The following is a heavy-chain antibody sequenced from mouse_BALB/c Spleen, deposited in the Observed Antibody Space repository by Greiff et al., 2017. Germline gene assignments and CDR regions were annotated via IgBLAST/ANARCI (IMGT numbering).Heavy chain of an antibody. V-gene: IGHV8-12*01. CDR2: IDWDDDK. CDR1: GFSLSTSGMG. CDR3: ARRGGNYGAMDY. D-gene: IGHD2-1*01. Sequence: QVTLKVSGPGILQPSQTLSLTCSFSGFSLSTSGMGVSWIRQPSGKGLEWLAHIDWDDDKRYNPSLKSRLTISKDTSRNQVFLKITSVDTADTATYYCARRGGNYGAMDYWGQGTSVTVSS. J-gene: IGHJ4*01.